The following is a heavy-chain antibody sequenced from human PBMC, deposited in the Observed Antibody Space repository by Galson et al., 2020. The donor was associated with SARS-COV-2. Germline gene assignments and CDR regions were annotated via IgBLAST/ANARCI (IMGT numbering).Heavy chain of an antibody. J-gene: IGHJ4*02. Sequence: GESLKISCKGSGYSFTSWWITWVRHMPGKGLEWMGRIDPSDSYTTYSPSFQGHVTFSVDRSTSTAYLQWSSLKASDTGLYYCATEHYTRGPTSFDSWAQGTLVTVSS. CDR1: GYSFTSWW. CDR2: IDPSDSYT. CDR3: ATEHYTRGPTSFDS. V-gene: IGHV5-10-1*01. D-gene: IGHD2-2*02.